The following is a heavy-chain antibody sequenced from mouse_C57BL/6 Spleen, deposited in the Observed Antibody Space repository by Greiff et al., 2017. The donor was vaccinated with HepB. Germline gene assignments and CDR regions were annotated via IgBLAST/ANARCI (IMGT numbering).Heavy chain of an antibody. J-gene: IGHJ4*01. D-gene: IGHD1-1*01. Sequence: QVQLQQSGPELVKPGASVKISCKASGYAFSSSWMNWVKQRPGKGLEWIGRIYPGDGDTNYNGKFKGKATLTADKSSSTAYMQLSSLTSEDSAVYFCARVASSYDYAMGYWGQGTSVTVAS. CDR3: ARVASSYDYAMGY. CDR1: GYAFSSSW. CDR2: IYPGDGDT. V-gene: IGHV1-82*01.